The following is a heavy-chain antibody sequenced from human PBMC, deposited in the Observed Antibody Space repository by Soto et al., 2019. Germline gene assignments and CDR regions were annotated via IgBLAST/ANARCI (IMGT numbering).Heavy chain of an antibody. CDR3: ARGRMLCYYYGMDV. Sequence: QVQLQQWGAGLLKPSETLSLTCAVYGGSFSGYYWSWIRQPPGKRLEWIGEINHSGSTNYNPSLRGRVTISVDTSKSQFSLKLSAVPAAGRAVYYCARGRMLCYYYGMDVWGQGTTVTVSS. D-gene: IGHD2-2*01. CDR1: GGSFSGYY. V-gene: IGHV4-34*01. CDR2: INHSGST. J-gene: IGHJ6*02.